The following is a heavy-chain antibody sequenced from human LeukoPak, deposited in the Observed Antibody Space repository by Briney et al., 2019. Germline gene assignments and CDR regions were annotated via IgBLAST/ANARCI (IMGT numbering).Heavy chain of an antibody. V-gene: IGHV3-7*05. J-gene: IGHJ4*02. D-gene: IGHD3-10*01. CDR2: IKQDGSEK. Sequence: GGSLRLSCAASGFTLSNYWMSWVRQAPGKGLDWVANIKQDGSEKYYADSVKGRFTISRDNAKKSLYLQMNCLRAEDTALYYCARDKDPYGAGSYWLWGQGTLVTVSS. CDR1: GFTLSNYW. CDR3: ARDKDPYGAGSYWL.